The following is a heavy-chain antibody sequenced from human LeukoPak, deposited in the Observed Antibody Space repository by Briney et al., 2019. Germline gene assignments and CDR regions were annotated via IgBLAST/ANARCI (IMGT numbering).Heavy chain of an antibody. J-gene: IGHJ4*02. CDR3: AKDLVRIVGAPDFDY. CDR2: ISYDGSNK. D-gene: IGHD1-26*01. Sequence: GGSLRLSCAASGFTFSSYGMHWVRQAPGEGLEWVAVISYDGSNKYYADSVKGRFTISRDNSKNTLYLQMNSLRAEDTAVYYCAKDLVRIVGAPDFDYWGQGTLVTVSS. CDR1: GFTFSSYG. V-gene: IGHV3-30*18.